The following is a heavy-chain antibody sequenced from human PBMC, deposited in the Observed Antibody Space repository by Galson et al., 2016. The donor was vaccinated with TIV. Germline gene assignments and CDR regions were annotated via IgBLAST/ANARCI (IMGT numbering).Heavy chain of an antibody. D-gene: IGHD2-21*01. CDR3: ARLGCGADCYSGVGK. V-gene: IGHV5-51*01. CDR1: GNTFINSW. Sequence: QSGAEVKKSGESLKISCKTSGNTFINSWIAWVRQMPGKGLECMGVIYFDDSETIYSSSFEGHVTISVDKSINTAYLPWNRLKASDSAMYYCARLGCGADCYSGVGKWGQGTLVTVAS. CDR2: IYFDDSET. J-gene: IGHJ4*02.